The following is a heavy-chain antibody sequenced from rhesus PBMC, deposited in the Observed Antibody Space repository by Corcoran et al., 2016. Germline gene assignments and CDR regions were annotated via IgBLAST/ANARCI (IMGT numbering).Heavy chain of an antibody. D-gene: IGHD6-25*01. CDR2: ISGSSGST. CDR1: GGSFSSGYD. Sequence: QVQLQESGPGVVKPSEPLSLTCAVSGGSFSSGYDCSWIRQPPGKGLDGFGYISGSSGSTNSNPSLKNRVTISQAASKNQFSLKLSSVTAADTAVYYCARDAGGYSGSWTTDCWGQGVLVTVSS. CDR3: ARDAGGYSGSWTTDC. V-gene: IGHV4-76*01. J-gene: IGHJ4*01.